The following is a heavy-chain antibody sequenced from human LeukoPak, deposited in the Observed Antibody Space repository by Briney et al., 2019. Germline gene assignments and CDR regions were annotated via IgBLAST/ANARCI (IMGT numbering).Heavy chain of an antibody. CDR3: AKEGSIVVVVAGGTYYYYYMDV. D-gene: IGHD2-15*01. CDR1: GFTFSSYA. J-gene: IGHJ6*03. V-gene: IGHV3-23*01. Sequence: GGSLRLSCAASGFTFSSYAMGWVRQAPGKGLEWVSAISGSGGSTYYADSVKGRFTISRDNSKNTLYLQMNSLRAEDTAVYYCAKEGSIVVVVAGGTYYYYYMDVWGKGTTVTVSS. CDR2: ISGSGGST.